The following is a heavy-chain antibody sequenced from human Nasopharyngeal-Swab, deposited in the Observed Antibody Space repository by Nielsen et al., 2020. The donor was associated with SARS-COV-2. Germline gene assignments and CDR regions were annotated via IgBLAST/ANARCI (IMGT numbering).Heavy chain of an antibody. D-gene: IGHD3-22*01. CDR1: GFTFDDYA. CDR3: AKDKRVVTYYFDY. CDR2: ISWNSGSI. V-gene: IGHV3-9*01. Sequence: SLKISCAASGFTFDDYAMHWVPPAPGKGLEWVSGISWNSGSIGYADSVKGRFTISRDNAKNSLYLQMNSLRAEDTALYYCAKDKRVVTYYFDYWGQGTLVTVSS. J-gene: IGHJ4*02.